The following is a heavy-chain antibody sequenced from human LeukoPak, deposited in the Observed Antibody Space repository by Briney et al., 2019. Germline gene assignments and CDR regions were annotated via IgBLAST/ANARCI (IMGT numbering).Heavy chain of an antibody. D-gene: IGHD3-16*01. V-gene: IGHV3-23*01. J-gene: IGHJ4*02. Sequence: GESLKISCAASRFTFSSYVMSWVRQAPGKGLEWVSSITGSGTGTFYADSVRGRFTISRDNSKKTVYLQMNSLRVEDTAVYYCANGGGGFWGQGTLVTVSS. CDR3: ANGGGGF. CDR2: ITGSGTGT. CDR1: RFTFSSYV.